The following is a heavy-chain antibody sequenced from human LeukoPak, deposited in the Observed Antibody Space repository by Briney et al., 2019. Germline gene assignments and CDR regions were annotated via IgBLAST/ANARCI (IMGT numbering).Heavy chain of an antibody. J-gene: IGHJ4*02. CDR1: GYSFTSYW. CDR3: ARPSIYCSSTSCPFDY. V-gene: IGHV5-51*01. CDR2: IYPGDSDT. Sequence: GASLKISCKGSGYSFTSYWIGWVRQLPGKGLEWMGIIYPGDSDTRYSPSFQGQVTISADKSISTAYLQWSSLKASDTVMHYCARPSIYCSSTSCPFDYWGQGTLVTVSS. D-gene: IGHD2-2*01.